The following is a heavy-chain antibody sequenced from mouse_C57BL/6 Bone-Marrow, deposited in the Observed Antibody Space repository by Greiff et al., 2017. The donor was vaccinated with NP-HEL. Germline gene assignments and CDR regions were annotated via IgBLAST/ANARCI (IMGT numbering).Heavy chain of an antibody. D-gene: IGHD2-1*01. CDR2: ISYDGSN. Sequence: EVKLQESGPGLVKPSQSLSLTCSVTGYSITSGYYWNWIRQFPGNKLEWMGYISYDGSNNYNPSLKNRISITRDTSKNQFFLKLNSVTTEDTATYYCERESYGNYDYGGQGTTLTVSS. V-gene: IGHV3-6*01. J-gene: IGHJ2*01. CDR3: ERESYGNYDY. CDR1: GYSITSGYY.